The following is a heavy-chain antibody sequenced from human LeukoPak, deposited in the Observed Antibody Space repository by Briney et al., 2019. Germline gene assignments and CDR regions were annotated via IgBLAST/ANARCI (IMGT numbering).Heavy chain of an antibody. V-gene: IGHV3-21*01. Sequence: GGSLRLSCAASGFTFSSYSMNWVRQAPGKGLEWVSSISSSSSYIYYADSVKGRFTISRDNAKNSLYLQMNSLRAEDTAVYYCNLVLSGSYYFDYWGQGTLVTVSS. D-gene: IGHD1-26*01. CDR1: GFTFSSYS. CDR3: NLVLSGSYYFDY. CDR2: ISSSSSYI. J-gene: IGHJ4*02.